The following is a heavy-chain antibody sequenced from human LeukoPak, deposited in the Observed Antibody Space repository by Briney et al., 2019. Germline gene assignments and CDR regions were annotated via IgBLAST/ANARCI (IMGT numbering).Heavy chain of an antibody. Sequence: GGSLRLSCAASGFTLRNHGMHWVRQAPGKGLEWVAVIWYDGSNKYYADSVKGRFTISRDNSKNTVNLQMDSLRAEDTAVYYCARDIVSVRFDYWGQGTLVSVSS. D-gene: IGHD2-15*01. CDR2: IWYDGSNK. CDR1: GFTLRNHG. J-gene: IGHJ4*02. V-gene: IGHV3-33*01. CDR3: ARDIVSVRFDY.